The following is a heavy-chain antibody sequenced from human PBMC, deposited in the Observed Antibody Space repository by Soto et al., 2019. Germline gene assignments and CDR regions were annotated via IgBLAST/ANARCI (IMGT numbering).Heavy chain of an antibody. CDR1: GYTFTSYG. CDR2: IIPIFGTA. V-gene: IGHV1-69*13. J-gene: IGHJ3*02. CDR3: ARIMVRGGGAFDI. D-gene: IGHD3-10*01. Sequence: GASVKVSCKASGYTFTSYGISWVRQAPVQGLEWMGGIIPIFGTANYAQKFQGRVTITADESTSTAYMELSSLRSEDTAVYYCARIMVRGGGAFDIWGRGTMVTVSS.